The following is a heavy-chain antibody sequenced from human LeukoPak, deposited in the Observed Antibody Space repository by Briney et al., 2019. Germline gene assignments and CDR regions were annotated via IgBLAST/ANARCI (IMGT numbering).Heavy chain of an antibody. D-gene: IGHD4-11*01. CDR1: GDSISRYY. Sequence: SETLSLTCTVSGDSISRYYWSWIRQPAGKGLEWIWRIYTSGSTNYNPSLKSRVTMSIDTSKNQFSLELSSVTAADTAVYYCARTDYSGSLDYWGQGTLVTVSS. CDR2: IYTSGST. CDR3: ARTDYSGSLDY. J-gene: IGHJ4*02. V-gene: IGHV4-4*07.